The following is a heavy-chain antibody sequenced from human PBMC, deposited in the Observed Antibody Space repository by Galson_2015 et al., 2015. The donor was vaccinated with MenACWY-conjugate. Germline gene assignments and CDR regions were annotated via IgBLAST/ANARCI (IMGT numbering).Heavy chain of an antibody. CDR2: INVGSGNT. J-gene: IGHJ5*02. V-gene: IGHV1-3*01. D-gene: IGHD1-26*01. Sequence: SVKVSCKASGSTFSNYAMHWMRQAPGQRLEWMGWINVGSGNTRSSQKFQDRVTITTDTSASTAYMELSSLRSEDTAVYYCASGGTHPRRFLQWIDPWGQGGLVTVSS. CDR1: GSTFSNYA. CDR3: ASGGTHPRRFLQWIDP.